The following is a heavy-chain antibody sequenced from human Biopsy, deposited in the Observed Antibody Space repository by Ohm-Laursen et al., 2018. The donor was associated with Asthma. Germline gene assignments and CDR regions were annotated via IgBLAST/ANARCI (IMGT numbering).Heavy chain of an antibody. CDR2: ISKDASTQ. J-gene: IGHJ4*02. D-gene: IGHD3-16*01. V-gene: IGHV3-30*01. CDR1: GFSFSNFA. CDR3: ARDFSRAIMIGGGREHYFDF. Sequence: SLRLSCTATGFSFSNFAIHWVRQAPGKGLEWVGVISKDASTQDYADSVKGRFTMARDNSKNTLHLQMNSLSPEDTAVYYCARDFSRAIMIGGGREHYFDFWGQGTLVTVSS.